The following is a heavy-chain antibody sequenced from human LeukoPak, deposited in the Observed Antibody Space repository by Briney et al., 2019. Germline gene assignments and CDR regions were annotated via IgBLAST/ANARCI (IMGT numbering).Heavy chain of an antibody. J-gene: IGHJ6*02. CDR3: ARGRPITMMPVVESYGMDV. Sequence: GASVKVSCKASGYTFTGYYMHWVRQAPGQGLEWMGWINPNSGGTNYAQKFQGWVTMTRDTSISTAYMELSRLTSDDTAVYYCARGRPITMMPVVESYGMDVWGRGTTVTVSS. D-gene: IGHD3-22*01. CDR1: GYTFTGYY. CDR2: INPNSGGT. V-gene: IGHV1-2*04.